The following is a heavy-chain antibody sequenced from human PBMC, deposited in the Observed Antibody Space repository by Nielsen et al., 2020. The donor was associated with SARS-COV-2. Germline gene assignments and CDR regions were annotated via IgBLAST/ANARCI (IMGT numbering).Heavy chain of an antibody. Sequence: GESLKISCAASGFTFSSYGMHWVRQAPGKGLEWVAVIWYDGSNKYYADSVKGRFTISRDNAKNSLYLQMNSLRAADTAVYYCARELYDYVWGSYRYYDYWGQGTLVTVSS. CDR1: GFTFSSYG. CDR3: ARELYDYVWGSYRYYDY. V-gene: IGHV3-33*01. J-gene: IGHJ4*02. D-gene: IGHD3-16*02. CDR2: IWYDGSNK.